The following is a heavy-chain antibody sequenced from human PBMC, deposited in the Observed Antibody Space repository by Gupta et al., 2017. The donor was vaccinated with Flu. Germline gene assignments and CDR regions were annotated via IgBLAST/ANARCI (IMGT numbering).Heavy chain of an antibody. J-gene: IGHJ4*02. Sequence: QVQLVESGGGLVKPGGSLRLSCAASGFTFSDYYMSWIRQAPGKGLQWVSYISTSSSNTKFADSVKGRFTISRDDAKNSLYLHMNSLRPEDTAVYYCARSPLGRYFDWLLFDYWGQGALVTVSS. D-gene: IGHD3-9*01. CDR2: ISTSSSNT. CDR1: GFTFSDYY. CDR3: ARSPLGRYFDWLLFDY. V-gene: IGHV3-11*05.